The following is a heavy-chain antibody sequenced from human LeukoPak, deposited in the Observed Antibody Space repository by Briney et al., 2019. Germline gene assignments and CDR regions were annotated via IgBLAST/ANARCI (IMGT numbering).Heavy chain of an antibody. J-gene: IGHJ4*02. V-gene: IGHV4-59*01. D-gene: IGHD5-24*01. CDR2: IYYSGST. CDR3: ASGDGYNYRY. CDR1: GGSFSGYY. Sequence: NSSETLSLTCAVYGGSFSGYYWSWIRQPPGKGLEWIGYIYYSGSTNYNPSLKSRVTISVDTSKNQFSLKLSSVTAADTAVYYCASGDGYNYRYWGQGTLVTVSS.